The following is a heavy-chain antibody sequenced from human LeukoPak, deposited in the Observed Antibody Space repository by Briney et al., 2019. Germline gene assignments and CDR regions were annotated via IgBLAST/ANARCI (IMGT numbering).Heavy chain of an antibody. V-gene: IGHV3-23*01. D-gene: IGHD3-22*01. CDR3: AKRGVVIRVILVGFHKEAYYFDS. CDR2: ISGSGGST. Sequence: GGSLRLSCAASGFTLSSYWMSWVRQPPGKGLEWVAGISGSGGSTNYADSVKGRFTISRDNRKNTLYLQMNSLRVEDTAVYFCAKRGVVIRVILVGFHKEAYYFDSWGQGALVTVSS. J-gene: IGHJ4*02. CDR1: GFTLSSYW.